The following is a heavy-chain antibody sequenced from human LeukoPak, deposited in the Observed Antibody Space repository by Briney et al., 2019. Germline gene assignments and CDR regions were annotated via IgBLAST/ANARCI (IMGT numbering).Heavy chain of an antibody. CDR1: GFIFSDYY. J-gene: IGHJ5*02. V-gene: IGHV3-11*04. CDR3: ARSLRPASFDP. CDR2: ISSASTMV. Sequence: SGGSLRLSCAASGFIFSDYYMNWIRQAPGKGLEWLAYISSASTMVYYADSVKGRFTISRDNANNSVYLQMNNLRADDTAVYYCARSLRPASFDPWGQGTVVTVSS.